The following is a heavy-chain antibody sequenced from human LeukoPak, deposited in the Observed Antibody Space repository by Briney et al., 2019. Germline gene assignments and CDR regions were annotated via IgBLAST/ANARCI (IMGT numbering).Heavy chain of an antibody. V-gene: IGHV1-18*01. CDR2: ISAYNGNT. CDR3: ARVPLIVVVTAMYFDY. D-gene: IGHD2-21*02. Sequence: GASVKVSCKASGYTFTSYGISWVRQAPGQGLEWMGWISAYNGNTNYAQKLQGRVTMTTDTSTSTAYMELRSLRSEDTAVYYCARVPLIVVVTAMYFDYWGQGTLVTVSS. CDR1: GYTFTSYG. J-gene: IGHJ4*02.